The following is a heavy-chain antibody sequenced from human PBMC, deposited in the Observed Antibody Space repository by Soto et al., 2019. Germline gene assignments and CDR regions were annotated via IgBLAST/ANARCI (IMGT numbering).Heavy chain of an antibody. D-gene: IGHD2-15*01. Sequence: EVQLVESGGGLVKPGGSLRLSCAASGFTFSSYSMNWVRQAPGKGLEWVSSISSSSSYIYYADSVKGRFTISRDNAKNSLYMQMNSLRAEDTAVYYGVGYCSGGNCYLAPFDYCGQGTLVTLSS. CDR1: GFTFSSYS. CDR3: VGYCSGGNCYLAPFDY. V-gene: IGHV3-21*01. J-gene: IGHJ4*02. CDR2: ISSSSSYI.